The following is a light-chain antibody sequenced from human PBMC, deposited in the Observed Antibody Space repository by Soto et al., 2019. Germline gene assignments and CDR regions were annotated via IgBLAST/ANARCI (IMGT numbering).Light chain of an antibody. CDR2: GAS. Sequence: EIVLTKSPVTLRLPQGERATLSCRASQSVSSSSLAWYQQNPGQAPRLLIYGASRRATGIRDRFSGSGSGTDFTLTISRLEPDDFAVYYCQQYGSSPPITFGQGTRLEIK. V-gene: IGKV3-20*01. CDR1: QSVSSSS. CDR3: QQYGSSPPIT. J-gene: IGKJ5*01.